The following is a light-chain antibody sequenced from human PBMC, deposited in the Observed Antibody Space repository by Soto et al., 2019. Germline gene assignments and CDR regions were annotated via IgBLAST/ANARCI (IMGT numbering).Light chain of an antibody. CDR3: QQSNSYPLT. CDR1: QGIGSN. CDR2: GAS. V-gene: IGKV1-9*01. Sequence: IQLTQSPSSLSASGGDRVTITCRASQGIGSNLAWYLQKPGEAPKLLVYGASTLQGGVPSRFSGSGSGTLFTLTITSLQPEGFATYFCQQSNSYPLTFGGGTKVEIK. J-gene: IGKJ4*01.